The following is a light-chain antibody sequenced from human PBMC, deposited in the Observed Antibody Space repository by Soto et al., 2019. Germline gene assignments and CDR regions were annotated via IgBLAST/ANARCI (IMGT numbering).Light chain of an antibody. CDR3: QSYDSSLSGWV. J-gene: IGLJ3*02. V-gene: IGLV1-40*01. CDR2: GNN. CDR1: SSNIGAAYD. Sequence: QSVLTQPPLVSGAPGQKVTISCTRSSSNIGAAYDVHWYQHLPGTAPKLLIYGNNNRPSGVPDRFSGSKSGTSASLAITGLQAEDEADYYCQSYDSSLSGWVFGGGTKVTVL.